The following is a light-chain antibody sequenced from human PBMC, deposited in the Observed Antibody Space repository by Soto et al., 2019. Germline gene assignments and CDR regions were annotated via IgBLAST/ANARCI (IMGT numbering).Light chain of an antibody. CDR1: STDVGGYSY. CDR3: CSYTSTSTLYV. J-gene: IGLJ1*01. V-gene: IGLV2-14*01. Sequence: QAVVTQPASVSGSPGQSITISCTGTSTDVGGYSYVSWYQQHPGKAPKLLISEVSNRPSGVSNRFSGSKSGNTASLTISGLQAEDEADYYCCSYTSTSTLYVFGTGTKVTVL. CDR2: EVS.